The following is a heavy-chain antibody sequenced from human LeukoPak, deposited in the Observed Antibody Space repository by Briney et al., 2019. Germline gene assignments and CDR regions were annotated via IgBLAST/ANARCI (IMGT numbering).Heavy chain of an antibody. CDR2: ISNSGTTI. CDR1: GFTFSTYS. D-gene: IGHD6-13*01. CDR3: ARTYSSSWIYYFDY. Sequence: GGSLRLSCAASGFTFSTYSMTWVRQAPGKGLEWVSYISNSGTTIYYADSVKGRFTISRDIAKNSLYLQMNSLRAEDTAVYYCARTYSSSWIYYFDYWGQGTLVTVSS. V-gene: IGHV3-48*01. J-gene: IGHJ4*02.